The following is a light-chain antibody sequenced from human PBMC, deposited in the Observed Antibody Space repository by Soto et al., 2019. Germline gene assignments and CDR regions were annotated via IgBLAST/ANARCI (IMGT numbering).Light chain of an antibody. Sequence: DIQMTQSPSTLSGSVGDRVTITCGASQTISSWLALYEQKPGKAPKLLIYKASTLASGVPSMFSGSGSGTEFTLTINSLQTDHFETYYCQQYNSYSGTFGQGTKV. CDR3: QQYNSYSGT. CDR2: KAS. V-gene: IGKV1-5*03. J-gene: IGKJ1*01. CDR1: QTISSW.